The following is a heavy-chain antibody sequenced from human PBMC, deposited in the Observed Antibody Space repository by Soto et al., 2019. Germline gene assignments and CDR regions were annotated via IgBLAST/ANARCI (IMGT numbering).Heavy chain of an antibody. J-gene: IGHJ4*02. V-gene: IGHV4-34*01. CDR3: ARGRHYYGSGSYSSNFDY. CDR1: GGSFSGYY. CDR2: INHSGST. Sequence: QVQLQQWGAGLLKPSETLSLTCAVYGGSFSGYYWSWIRQPPGKGLGWIGEINHSGSTNYNPSLKSRVTISVDTSKNQFSLKLSSVTAADTAVYYCARGRHYYGSGSYSSNFDYWGQGTLVTVSS. D-gene: IGHD3-10*01.